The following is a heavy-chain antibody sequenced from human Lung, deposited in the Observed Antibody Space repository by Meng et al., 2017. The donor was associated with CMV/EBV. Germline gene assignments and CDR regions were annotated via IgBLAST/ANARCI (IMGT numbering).Heavy chain of an antibody. V-gene: IGHV4-4*02. CDR2: IYHSGST. D-gene: IGHD6-19*01. Sequence: QGRLQGSGPRLVKPSGTLSLTCAVSGGSISSSNWWSWVRQPPGKGLEWIGEIYHSGSTNYNPSLKSRVTISVDKSKNQFSLKLSSVTAADTAVYYCASFPPPGKQWLVTDYWGQGTLVTVSS. CDR3: ASFPPPGKQWLVTDY. CDR1: GGSISSSNW. J-gene: IGHJ4*02.